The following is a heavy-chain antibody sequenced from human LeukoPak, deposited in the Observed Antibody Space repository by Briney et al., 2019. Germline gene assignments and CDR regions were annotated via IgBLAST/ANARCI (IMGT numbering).Heavy chain of an antibody. D-gene: IGHD6-19*01. Sequence: GGSLRLSCAASGFTFGDYAVSWVRQAPGKGLEWVGFIRSKAYGGTTEYAASVKGRFTISRDDSKSIAYLQMNSLKTEDTAVYYCTRGRQWLVYWGQGTLVTVSS. CDR1: GFTFGDYA. CDR3: TRGRQWLVY. J-gene: IGHJ4*02. CDR2: IRSKAYGGTT. V-gene: IGHV3-49*04.